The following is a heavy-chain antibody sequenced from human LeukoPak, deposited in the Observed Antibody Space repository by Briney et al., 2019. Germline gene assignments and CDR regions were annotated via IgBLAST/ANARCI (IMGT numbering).Heavy chain of an antibody. CDR3: AKDGVVVVATSVYYYYYGMDV. CDR1: GGTLSSYT. J-gene: IGHJ6*02. V-gene: IGHV1-69*02. D-gene: IGHD2-2*01. Sequence: SVKVSCKASGGTLSSYTISWVRQAPGQGLEWMGRIIPILNITDYAQNFQGRVTLTADKSTSTAYMELSTLRSEDTAVYYCAKDGVVVVATSVYYYYYGMDVWGQGTTVTVSS. CDR2: IIPILNIT.